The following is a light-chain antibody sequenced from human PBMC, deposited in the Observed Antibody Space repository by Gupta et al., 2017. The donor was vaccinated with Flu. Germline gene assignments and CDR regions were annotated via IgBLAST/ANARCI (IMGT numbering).Light chain of an antibody. Sequence: SPGSLSVSPGERATLSCRASQSVGSDVDWYQQRPGQAPRLLIFGASTRATGIPDRFSGSGSGREFTLTISSLQSEDLAIYFWQQDNNLYTFGQGTKLEIK. CDR1: QSVGSD. V-gene: IGKV3-15*01. CDR2: GAS. J-gene: IGKJ2*01. CDR3: QQDNNLYT.